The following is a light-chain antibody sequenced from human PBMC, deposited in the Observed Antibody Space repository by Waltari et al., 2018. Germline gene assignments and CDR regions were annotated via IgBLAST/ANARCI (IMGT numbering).Light chain of an antibody. CDR1: SGHSSNV. Sequence: QLVLTQSPSASASLGASVKLTCTLSSGHSSNVVAWLQQRPEKGPRYLMKFNSDGSHSKGDEIPDRFSGSSSGAERYLTISSLQSEDEADYFCQTGGHGTWVFGGGTKLTVL. V-gene: IGLV4-69*02. J-gene: IGLJ3*02. CDR3: QTGGHGTWV. CDR2: FNSDGSH.